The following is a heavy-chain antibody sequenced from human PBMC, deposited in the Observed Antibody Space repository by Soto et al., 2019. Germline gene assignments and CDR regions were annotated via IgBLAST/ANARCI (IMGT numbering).Heavy chain of an antibody. V-gene: IGHV3-30-3*01. J-gene: IGHJ4*02. Sequence: QVQLVESGGGVVQPGRSLRLSCAASGFTFSSYAMHWVRQAPGKGLEWVAVISYDGSNKYYADSVKGRFTISRDNSKNTLYLHMNSLRAEDTAVYYCARGESFDYLCQGTLVTVSS. CDR3: ARGESFDY. CDR1: GFTFSSYA. CDR2: ISYDGSNK. D-gene: IGHD2-21*01.